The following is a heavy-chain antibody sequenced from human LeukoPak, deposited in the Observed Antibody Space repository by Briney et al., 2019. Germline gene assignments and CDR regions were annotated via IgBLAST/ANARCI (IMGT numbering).Heavy chain of an antibody. Sequence: PSETLSLTCAVYGGSFSGYYWSWIRQPPGKGLEWIGEINHSGSTNYNPSLKSRVTISVDTSKNQFSLKLSSVTAADTAVYYCARRGGPRLRASITKYWYFDLWGRGTLVTVSS. J-gene: IGHJ2*01. CDR3: ARRGGPRLRASITKYWYFDL. CDR2: INHSGST. D-gene: IGHD2-21*01. V-gene: IGHV4-34*01. CDR1: GGSFSGYY.